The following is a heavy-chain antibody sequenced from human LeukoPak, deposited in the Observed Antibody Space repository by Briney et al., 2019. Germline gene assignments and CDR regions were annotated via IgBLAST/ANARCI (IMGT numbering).Heavy chain of an antibody. CDR1: GFTFIGYN. CDR3: VRDLEWLLGVADY. CDR2: ISSSRSDI. Sequence: PGGSLRLSCAASGFTFIGYNMYCVGQAPGKGLEWVSSISSSRSDIYYADSVKGRFTISRDNAKNSLYLQMNSLRDEDTAVYYCVRDLEWLLGVADYWGQGTLVTVSS. V-gene: IGHV3-21*01. J-gene: IGHJ4*02. D-gene: IGHD3-3*01.